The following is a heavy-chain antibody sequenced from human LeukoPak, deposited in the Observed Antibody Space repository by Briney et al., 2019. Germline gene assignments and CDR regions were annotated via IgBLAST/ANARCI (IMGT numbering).Heavy chain of an antibody. CDR2: INQEGSEK. J-gene: IGHJ4*02. CDR1: VFSLRSFW. Sequence: GGSLGLSCEPSVFSLRSFWMTWIRQAPGKGPEWVANINQEGSEKYYGDSVKGRFTISRDNAKNTLYLEMNSLRAEDTAVYYCARVRFLEWSDYWGQGTLVTVSS. D-gene: IGHD3-3*01. CDR3: ARVRFLEWSDY. V-gene: IGHV3-7*01.